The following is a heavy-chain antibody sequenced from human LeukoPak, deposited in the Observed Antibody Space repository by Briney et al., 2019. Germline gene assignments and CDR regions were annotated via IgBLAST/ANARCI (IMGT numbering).Heavy chain of an antibody. CDR2: IIPIFGSS. V-gene: IGHV1-69*13. J-gene: IGHJ5*02. CDR3: ARVTHTELSTWFDP. Sequence: SVKVSCKTSGYTFSAFYIHWVRQAPGQGLEWMGGIIPIFGSSNYAQKFQGRVTITADESTTTAYMELSSLRSEDTAVYYCARVTHTELSTWFDPWGQGTLVTVSS. D-gene: IGHD5-18*01. CDR1: GYTFSAFY.